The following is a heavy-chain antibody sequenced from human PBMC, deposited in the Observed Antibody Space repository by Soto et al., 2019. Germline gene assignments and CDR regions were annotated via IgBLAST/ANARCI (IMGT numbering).Heavy chain of an antibody. D-gene: IGHD2-2*02. CDR1: GYTFTSYG. CDR3: AREFVVVPAAIPVAPYYYYHYMDV. J-gene: IGHJ6*03. Sequence: ASVKVSCKASGYTFTSYGISWVRQAPGQGLEWMGWISAYNGNTNYAQKLQGRVTMTTDTSTSTAYMELRSLRSDDTAVYYCAREFVVVPAAIPVAPYYYYHYMDVWGKGTKVTVSS. V-gene: IGHV1-18*01. CDR2: ISAYNGNT.